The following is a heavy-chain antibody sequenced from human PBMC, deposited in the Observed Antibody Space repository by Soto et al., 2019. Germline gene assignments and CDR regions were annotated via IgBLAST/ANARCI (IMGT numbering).Heavy chain of an antibody. CDR2: IWYDGSNQ. CDR3: VKDHCGGDCYSDPYFDY. V-gene: IGHV3-33*06. J-gene: IGHJ4*02. D-gene: IGHD2-21*02. CDR1: GFIFTPLG. Sequence: QVQLVESGGGGVKPGGSLRLSCAAFGFIFTPLGLPWVGQAQAKGLGWVAVIWYDGSNQYNADSVKGRFTISRDNSKNILYLEMNSVRVEDTAVYYCVKDHCGGDCYSDPYFDYWGQGTLVTVSS.